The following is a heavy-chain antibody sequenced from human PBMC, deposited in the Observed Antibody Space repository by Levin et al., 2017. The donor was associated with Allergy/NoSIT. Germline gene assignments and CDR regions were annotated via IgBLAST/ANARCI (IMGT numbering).Heavy chain of an antibody. CDR2: ISYDGNNK. CDR3: AKDLQSYGDYDYYFYGMDV. D-gene: IGHD4-17*01. Sequence: RPGGSLRLSCTASGFTFTTHGMHWVRQSPGKGLEWVALISYDGNNKYYADSVKGRFTISRDNSNNTVYLQVSRLRAEDTAVYFCAKDLQSYGDYDYYFYGMDVWGQGTTVIVSS. J-gene: IGHJ6*02. CDR1: GFTFTTHG. V-gene: IGHV3-30*18.